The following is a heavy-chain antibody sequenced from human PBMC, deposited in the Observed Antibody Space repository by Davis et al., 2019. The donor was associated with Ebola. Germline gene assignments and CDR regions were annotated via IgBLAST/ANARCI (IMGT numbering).Heavy chain of an antibody. CDR2: IKQDGSEK. Sequence: GESLKISCAASGFTFSSYWMNWVRQAPGKGLEWVANIKQDGSEKYYVDSVEGRFTISRDNVKNSLYLQMNFLRADDTAVYYCARHMGWFDPWGQGTLVTVSS. J-gene: IGHJ5*02. CDR1: GFTFSSYW. CDR3: ARHMGWFDP. D-gene: IGHD2-21*01. V-gene: IGHV3-7*03.